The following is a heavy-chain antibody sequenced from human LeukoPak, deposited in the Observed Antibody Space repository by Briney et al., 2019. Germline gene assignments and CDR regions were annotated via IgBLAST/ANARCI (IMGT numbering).Heavy chain of an antibody. V-gene: IGHV4-4*07. CDR2: IYTSGST. Sequence: SETLSLTCTVSGGSISSYYWSWIRQPAGKGLEWIGRIYTSGSTNYNPSLKSRVTMSVDTSKNQFSLKLSSVTAADTAVYYCARDRGYHAAGGYDAFDIWGQGTMVTVS. J-gene: IGHJ3*02. CDR3: ARDRGYHAAGGYDAFDI. CDR1: GGSISSYY. D-gene: IGHD6-13*01.